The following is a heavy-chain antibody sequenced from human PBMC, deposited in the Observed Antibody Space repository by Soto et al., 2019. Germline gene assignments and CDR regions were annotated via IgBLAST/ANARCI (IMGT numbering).Heavy chain of an antibody. D-gene: IGHD2-21*01. CDR1: GYSFTSTY. CDR2: INPARGTT. CDR3: ALKVVIYYEH. Sequence: QVQLVQSGAEVKKPGASVRISCRASGYSFTSTYVHWVRQAPGQGPEWMGIINPARGTTYYAQKFQGRLTITSDTSTDTVFMDLNDLTSEDTAVYFCALKVVIYYEHWGQGTLLTVSS. J-gene: IGHJ4*02. V-gene: IGHV1-46*01.